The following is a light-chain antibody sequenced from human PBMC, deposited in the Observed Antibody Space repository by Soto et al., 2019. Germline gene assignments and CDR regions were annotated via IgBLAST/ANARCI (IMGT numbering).Light chain of an antibody. V-gene: IGKV1-39*01. Sequence: DTQMTQSPSSLSASVGDRVTITCRASQSISSYLNWYQQKPGKAPKLLIYAASSLQSGIPARFSGSGSGTDFTLTISSLQPEDFATYYCQQCYSTPITFGQGTRLEIK. J-gene: IGKJ5*01. CDR3: QQCYSTPIT. CDR1: QSISSY. CDR2: AAS.